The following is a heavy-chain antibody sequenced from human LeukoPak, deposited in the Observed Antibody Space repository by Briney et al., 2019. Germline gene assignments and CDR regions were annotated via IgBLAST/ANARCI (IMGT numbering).Heavy chain of an antibody. CDR1: GGSIRSYY. Sequence: SETLSLTCTVSGGSIRSYYWSWIRQPPGKGLEWIGYIYYSGNTNYNPSLKSRVTISVDTNKNQFSLKLSSVTAADTAVYYCATLRGDYYDSRAYDLWGQGTMVTVSS. CDR2: IYYSGNT. J-gene: IGHJ3*01. D-gene: IGHD3-22*01. V-gene: IGHV4-59*08. CDR3: ATLRGDYYDSRAYDL.